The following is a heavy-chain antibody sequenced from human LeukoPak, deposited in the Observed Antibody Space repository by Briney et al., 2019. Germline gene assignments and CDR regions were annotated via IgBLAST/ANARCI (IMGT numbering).Heavy chain of an antibody. CDR2: IKSKTDGGTT. CDR1: GFTFSNAW. V-gene: IGHV3-15*01. CDR3: TTDACCSSTSCYCLDNWFDP. Sequence: GGSLRLSCAASGFTFSNAWMSWVRQAPGKGLEWVGRIKSKTDGGTTDYAAPVKGRFTISRDDSKNTLYLQMNSLKTEDTAVYYCTTDACCSSTSCYCLDNWFDPWGQGTLVTVSS. J-gene: IGHJ5*02. D-gene: IGHD2-2*01.